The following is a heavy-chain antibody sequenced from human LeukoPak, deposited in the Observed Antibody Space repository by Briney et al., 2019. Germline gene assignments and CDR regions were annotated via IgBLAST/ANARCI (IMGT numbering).Heavy chain of an antibody. CDR3: ARALGSSGNYWSYYYYMDV. D-gene: IGHD3-22*01. CDR1: GFTLSSYS. CDR2: ISSGSSTI. V-gene: IGHV3-48*01. J-gene: IGHJ6*03. Sequence: PGGSLRLSCAASGFTLSSYSMNWVRQAPGKGLEWVSYISSGSSTIYYADSVKGRFTISRDNAKNSLYLQMNSLRAEDTAVYYCARALGSSGNYWSYYYYMDVWGKGTTVTVSS.